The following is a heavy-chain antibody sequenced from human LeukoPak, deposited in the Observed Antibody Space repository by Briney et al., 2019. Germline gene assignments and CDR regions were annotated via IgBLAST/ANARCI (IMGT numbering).Heavy chain of an antibody. CDR1: GYTLTELS. CDR3: ATGQGGWELPDYFDY. J-gene: IGHJ4*02. Sequence: ASVKVSCKVSGYTLTELSMHWVRQAPGKGLEWMGGFDPEDGETIYAQKFQGGVTMTEDTSTDTAYMELSSLRSEDTAVYYCATGQGGWELPDYFDYWGQGTLVTVSS. CDR2: FDPEDGET. V-gene: IGHV1-24*01. D-gene: IGHD1-26*01.